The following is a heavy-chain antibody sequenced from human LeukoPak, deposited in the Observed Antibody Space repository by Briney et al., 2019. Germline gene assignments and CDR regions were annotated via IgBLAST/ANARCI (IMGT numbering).Heavy chain of an antibody. CDR2: ISSSSSYI. CDR1: GFTLSSYS. CDR3: ARGPLGEYPYYFDY. Sequence: GGSLRLSCAASGFTLSSYSMNWVRQAPGKGLKWVSSISSSSSYIYYADSVKGRFTISRDNAKNSLYLQMNSLRAEDTAVYYCARGPLGEYPYYFDYWGQGTLVTVSS. J-gene: IGHJ4*02. V-gene: IGHV3-21*01. D-gene: IGHD3-10*01.